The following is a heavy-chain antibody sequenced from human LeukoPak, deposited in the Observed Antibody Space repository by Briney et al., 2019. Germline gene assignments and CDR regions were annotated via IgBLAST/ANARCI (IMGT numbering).Heavy chain of an antibody. CDR1: GYIFTAYY. CDR2: IKANSGDT. D-gene: IGHD5-24*01. V-gene: IGHV1-2*02. J-gene: IGHJ4*02. CDR3: TRVGDDYPY. Sequence: VASVTVSCKASGYIFTAYYLHWVRQAPRQKPEWMGWIKANSGDTNYAQKFQGRVTMTRDTSISTVYMELSGLTADDTAVYYCTRVGDDYPYWGQGTLVTVSS.